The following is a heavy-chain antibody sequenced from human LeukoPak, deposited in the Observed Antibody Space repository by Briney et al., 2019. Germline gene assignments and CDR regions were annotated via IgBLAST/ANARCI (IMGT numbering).Heavy chain of an antibody. J-gene: IGHJ4*02. V-gene: IGHV4-59*01. D-gene: IGHD2-15*01. CDR2: IYYGGST. CDR1: GGSISSYY. CDR3: ARDIGPKTGYCRGGSCYPAEGYFDY. Sequence: PSETLSLTCTVSGGSISSYYWSWIRQPPGKGLEWIGYIYYGGSTVYNPSLKSRVTLSVDPSNNQFSLRLSSVTAADTAVYYCARDIGPKTGYCRGGSCYPAEGYFDYWGQGTLVTVSS.